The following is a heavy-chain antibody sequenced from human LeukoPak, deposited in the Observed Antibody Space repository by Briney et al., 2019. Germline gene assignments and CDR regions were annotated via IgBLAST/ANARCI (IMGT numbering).Heavy chain of an antibody. Sequence: ASVKVSCKASGYTFTSYGISWVRQAPGQGLEWMGWISAYNGNTNYAQKLQGRVTMTTDTSTSTAYMELRSLRSDDTAVYYCARDLRKYCGGDCYRNWFDPWGQGTLVTVSS. CDR2: ISAYNGNT. CDR1: GYTFTSYG. CDR3: ARDLRKYCGGDCYRNWFDP. J-gene: IGHJ5*02. V-gene: IGHV1-18*01. D-gene: IGHD2-21*02.